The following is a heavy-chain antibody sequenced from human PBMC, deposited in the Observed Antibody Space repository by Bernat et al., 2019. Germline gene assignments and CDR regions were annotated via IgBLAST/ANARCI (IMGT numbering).Heavy chain of an antibody. J-gene: IGHJ4*02. CDR1: GGSISSGGYY. Sequence: QVQLQESGPGLVKPSQTLSLTCTVSGGSISSGGYYWSWIRQHPGKGLEWIGYIYYSGSTYYNPSLKSRVTISVDTSKNQFSLKLSAVTAADTAVYYCARARAANADLIDYWGQGTLVTVSS. CDR2: IYYSGST. D-gene: IGHD4/OR15-4a*01. V-gene: IGHV4-31*03. CDR3: ARARAANADLIDY.